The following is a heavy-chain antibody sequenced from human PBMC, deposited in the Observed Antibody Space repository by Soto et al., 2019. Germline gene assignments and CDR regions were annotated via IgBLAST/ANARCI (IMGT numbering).Heavy chain of an antibody. Sequence: EVQLVESGGGLVKPGESLRLSCEASGASFTNAWMNWVRQAPGKGLEWVGRIKTRIDSATTDYAAPVKGRFTISRDDSKNTLYLQMDCLKHEDTAVYYCTTADPSWLRGLEYWGQGTLVTVSS. J-gene: IGHJ4*02. CDR3: TTADPSWLRGLEY. CDR2: IKTRIDSATT. D-gene: IGHD5-12*01. V-gene: IGHV3-15*01. CDR1: GASFTNAW.